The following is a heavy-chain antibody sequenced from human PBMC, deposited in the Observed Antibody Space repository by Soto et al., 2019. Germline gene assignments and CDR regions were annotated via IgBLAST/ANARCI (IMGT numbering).Heavy chain of an antibody. J-gene: IGHJ5*02. Sequence: SETLSLTCTVSGGSISSYYWSWIRQPPGKGLEWIGYIYYSGSTNYNPSLKSRVTISVDTSKNQFSLKLSSVTAADTAVYYCARDGTYYYDSSGPPGPWFDPWGQGTLVTVSS. D-gene: IGHD3-22*01. CDR3: ARDGTYYYDSSGPPGPWFDP. CDR2: IYYSGST. CDR1: GGSISSYY. V-gene: IGHV4-59*01.